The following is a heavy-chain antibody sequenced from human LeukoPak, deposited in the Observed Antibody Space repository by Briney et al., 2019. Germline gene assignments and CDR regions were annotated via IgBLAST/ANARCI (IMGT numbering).Heavy chain of an antibody. J-gene: IGHJ4*02. Sequence: PGGSLRLSCAASGFTFSSYGMHWARQAPGKGLEWVAVISYDGSNKYYADSVKGRFTTSRDNSKNTLYLQMNSLRAEDTAVYYCARSGYSSGKLDYWGQGTLVTVSS. V-gene: IGHV3-30*03. CDR1: GFTFSSYG. D-gene: IGHD6-19*01. CDR3: ARSGYSSGKLDY. CDR2: ISYDGSNK.